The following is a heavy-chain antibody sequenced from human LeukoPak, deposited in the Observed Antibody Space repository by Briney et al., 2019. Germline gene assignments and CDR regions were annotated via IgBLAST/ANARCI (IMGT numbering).Heavy chain of an antibody. Sequence: PSETLSLTCTVSGRSISSSSYYWGWIRQPPGKGLEWIGSIYYSGSTYYNPSLKSRVTISVDTSKNQFSLKLSSVTAADTAVYYCARYDSSGYLGKVDYWGQGTLVTVSS. V-gene: IGHV4-39*01. CDR1: GRSISSSSYY. J-gene: IGHJ4*02. CDR3: ARYDSSGYLGKVDY. D-gene: IGHD3-22*01. CDR2: IYYSGST.